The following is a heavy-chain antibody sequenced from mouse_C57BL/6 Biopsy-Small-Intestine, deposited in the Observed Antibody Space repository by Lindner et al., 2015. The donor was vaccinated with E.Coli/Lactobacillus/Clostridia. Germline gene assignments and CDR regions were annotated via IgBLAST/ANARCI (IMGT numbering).Heavy chain of an antibody. J-gene: IGHJ3*01. CDR2: ISSGGSYT. CDR1: GFTFSSFG. V-gene: IGHV5-6*01. D-gene: IGHD1-1*01. CDR3: ARQDYGSSPWFAY. Sequence: EVQLQESGGDLVKPGGSLKLSCAASGFTFSSFGMSWVRQTPDKRLEWVATISSGGSYTYYPDSVKGRFTISRDNAKNTLYLQMRSLKSEDAAMYCCARQDYGSSPWFAYWGQGTLVTVSA.